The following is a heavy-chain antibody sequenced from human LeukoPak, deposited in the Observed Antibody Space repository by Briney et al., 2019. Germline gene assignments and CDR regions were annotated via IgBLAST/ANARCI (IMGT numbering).Heavy chain of an antibody. CDR1: GFTFNSCA. Sequence: GGSLRLSCAASGFTFNSCAMNWVRQAPGKGLEWVSAISGSGGSTYYADSVKGRFTISRDNSKNTLYLQMNSLRAEDTAVYYCAKDGGPGLAFDIWGQGTMVTVSS. V-gene: IGHV3-23*01. J-gene: IGHJ3*02. CDR2: ISGSGGST. D-gene: IGHD3-16*01. CDR3: AKDGGPGLAFDI.